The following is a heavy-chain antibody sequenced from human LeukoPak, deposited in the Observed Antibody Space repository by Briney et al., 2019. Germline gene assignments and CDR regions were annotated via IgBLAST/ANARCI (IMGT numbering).Heavy chain of an antibody. V-gene: IGHV5-51*01. CDR3: ARHRYFQL. J-gene: IGHJ1*01. Sequence: GESLKISCKGSGYSFTTYWIGWVRQMPGKGLEWMAIIFPADPDTRYSPSFQGQVTISVDRSINTAYLQWSSLKASDTAMYYCARHRYFQLWGQGTLVTVSS. CDR2: IFPADPDT. CDR1: GYSFTTYW.